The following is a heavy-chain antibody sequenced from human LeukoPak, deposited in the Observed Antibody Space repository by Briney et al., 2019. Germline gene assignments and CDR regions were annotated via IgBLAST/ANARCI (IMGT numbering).Heavy chain of an antibody. D-gene: IGHD6-13*01. CDR1: GGSISSYY. V-gene: IGHV4-59*01. J-gene: IGHJ6*03. CDR2: IYYSGST. CDR3: AREGWGSSDHSYYYYMDV. Sequence: SGTLSLTCTVSGGSISSYYWGWIRQPPGKGLEWIGYIYYSGSTNYNPSLKSRVTISVDTSKNQFSLKLSSVTAADTAVYYCAREGWGSSDHSYYYYMDVWGKGTTVTVSS.